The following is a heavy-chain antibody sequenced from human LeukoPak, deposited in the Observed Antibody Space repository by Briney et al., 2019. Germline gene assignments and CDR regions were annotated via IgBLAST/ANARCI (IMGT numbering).Heavy chain of an antibody. CDR3: ARDPRDGYNRFDY. CDR2: IYYSGST. CDR1: GGSISSHY. J-gene: IGHJ4*02. V-gene: IGHV4-59*11. Sequence: TSETLSLTCTVSGGSISSHYWSWIRQPPGKGLEWIGYIYYSGSTNYNPSLKSRVTISVDTSKNQSSLKLSSMTAADTAVYYCARDPRDGYNRFDYWGQGTLVTVSS. D-gene: IGHD5-24*01.